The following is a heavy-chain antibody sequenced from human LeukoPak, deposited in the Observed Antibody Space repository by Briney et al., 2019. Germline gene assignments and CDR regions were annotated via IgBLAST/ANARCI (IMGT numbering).Heavy chain of an antibody. CDR3: ARAPSGYYPYFDY. D-gene: IGHD3-3*01. J-gene: IGHJ4*02. CDR1: EFTFSSYT. Sequence: GGSLRLSCAASEFTFSSYTMHWVRQAPGKGLEWVAVISYDGSNESYADSVKGRFTISRDNSKSTLYLQMNSLRAEDATMYYCARAPSGYYPYFDYWGQGTLVTVSS. V-gene: IGHV3-30*04. CDR2: ISYDGSNE.